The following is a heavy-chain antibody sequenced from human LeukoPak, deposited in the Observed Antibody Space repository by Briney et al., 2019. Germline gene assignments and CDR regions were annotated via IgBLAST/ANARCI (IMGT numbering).Heavy chain of an antibody. J-gene: IGHJ4*02. CDR2: IHHSGDT. CDR1: GYSISSGYF. CDR3: ARDSAEYGLGSFDF. V-gene: IGHV4-38-2*02. D-gene: IGHD3-10*01. Sequence: SETLSLTCTVSGYSISSGYFWSWIRQSPGKGLEWIGYIHHSGDTSYNPSLKSRVTMLVDRSKNQFSLKLISVIAADTAVYYCARDSAEYGLGSFDFWGQGTLVTVSS.